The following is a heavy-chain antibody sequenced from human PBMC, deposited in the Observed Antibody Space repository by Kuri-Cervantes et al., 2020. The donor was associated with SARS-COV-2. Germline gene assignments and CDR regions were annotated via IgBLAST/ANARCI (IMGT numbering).Heavy chain of an antibody. J-gene: IGHJ4*02. V-gene: IGHV3-21*01. CDR2: ISGSSEYI. CDR3: ARDLGTIQGRDY. D-gene: IGHD1-1*01. CDR1: GFTISSYT. Sequence: GGSLRLSCTASGFTISSYTLTWVRQAPGKGLEWVSSISGSSEYIYYADSVKGRFTISRDNARNSLFLQMNRLRDEDTAVYCCARDLGTIQGRDYWGQGTLVTISS.